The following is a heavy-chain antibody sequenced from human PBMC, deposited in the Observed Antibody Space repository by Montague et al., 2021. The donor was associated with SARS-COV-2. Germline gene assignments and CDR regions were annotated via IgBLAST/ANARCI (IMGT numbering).Heavy chain of an antibody. CDR3: ARAYCGGDCNYLYIWFDS. CDR1: GYSISSGYF. CDR2: IYHGGFT. Sequence: SETLSLTCSVSGYSISSGYFWGWIRQPPGKGLEWNGAIYHGGFTHYNPSLKSRLTMSLDTSKNQFSLRLSSVTAADTAIYYCARAYCGGDCNYLYIWFDSWGQGALVTVSS. V-gene: IGHV4-38-2*02. D-gene: IGHD2-21*01. J-gene: IGHJ5*01.